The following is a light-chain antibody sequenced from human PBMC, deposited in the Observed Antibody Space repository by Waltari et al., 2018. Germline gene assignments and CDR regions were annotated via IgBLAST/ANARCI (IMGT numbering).Light chain of an antibody. CDR1: SSDVGNYKR. V-gene: IGLV2-23*02. CDR3: SSYAGSSKGV. CDR2: AVS. Sequence: QSALTQPASVSGSPGQSITISCTGTSSDVGNYKRVSWYQQHPGKAPRLMIYAVSKRPSGVSERFSGSKSGDMASLTISGLQPEYEAEYFCSSYAGSSKGVFGGGTKVTVL. J-gene: IGLJ2*01.